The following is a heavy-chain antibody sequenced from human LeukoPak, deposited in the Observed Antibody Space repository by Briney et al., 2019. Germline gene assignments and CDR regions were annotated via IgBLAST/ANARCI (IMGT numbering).Heavy chain of an antibody. V-gene: IGHV1-46*01. Sequence: ASVKVSCKASGYTFTSYYMHWVRQAPGQGLEWMGIINPSGGSTSYAQKFQGRVTMTRDTSTSTAYMELSSLRSEDTAVYYCARDGGSDAFDIWGQGTMVTVSS. CDR3: ARDGGSDAFDI. CDR1: GYTFTSYY. J-gene: IGHJ3*02. CDR2: INPSGGST.